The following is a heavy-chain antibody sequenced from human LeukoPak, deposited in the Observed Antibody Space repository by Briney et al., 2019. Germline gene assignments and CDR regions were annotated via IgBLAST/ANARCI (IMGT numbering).Heavy chain of an antibody. CDR2: ISSSSSYI. CDR3: ASVQWLVIPDY. V-gene: IGHV3-21*01. D-gene: IGHD6-19*01. Sequence: GGSLRLSCAASGFTFSSYSMTWVRQAPGKGLEWVSSISSSSSYIYYADSVKGRFSISRDNAKNSLYLQRNSLRAEGTAVYYCASVQWLVIPDYWGQGTLVTVSS. CDR1: GFTFSSYS. J-gene: IGHJ4*02.